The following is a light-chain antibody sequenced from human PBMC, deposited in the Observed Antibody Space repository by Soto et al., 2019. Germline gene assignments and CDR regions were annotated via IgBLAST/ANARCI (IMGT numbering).Light chain of an antibody. V-gene: IGKV3-20*01. CDR1: ESVNIMY. CDR3: QHFGGSLPVT. Sequence: EIVLTQSPGVLSLSPGERATLSCRASESVNIMYLGWYQQKPGQAPRRLIFHTSLRPTGIPDRFSGSGSGTDFTLTISRLEPEDFAVYYCQHFGGSLPVTFGQGTRLEIK. CDR2: HTS. J-gene: IGKJ5*01.